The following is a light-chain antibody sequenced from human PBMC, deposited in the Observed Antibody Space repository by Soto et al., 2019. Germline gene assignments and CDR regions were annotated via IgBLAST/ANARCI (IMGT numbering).Light chain of an antibody. V-gene: IGLV2-14*01. CDR2: EVS. Sequence: QSALTQPASVSGSPGQSITISCIGTSSDVGGNNYVSWYQQHPGKAPKLMIYEVSNRPSGVSNRFSGSKSGNTASLTISGLQAEDEADYYCSSYTSSSTLVFGTGTKVTVL. CDR1: SSDVGGNNY. CDR3: SSYTSSSTLV. J-gene: IGLJ1*01.